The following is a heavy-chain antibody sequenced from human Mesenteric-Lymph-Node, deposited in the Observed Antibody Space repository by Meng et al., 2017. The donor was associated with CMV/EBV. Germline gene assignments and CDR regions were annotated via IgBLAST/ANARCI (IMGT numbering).Heavy chain of an antibody. J-gene: IGHJ3*01. CDR1: GDSVSSNSAA. Sequence: SETLSLTCAISGDSVSSNSAAWNWIRQSPSRGLEWLGRTYYRSKWYNDYAVSVKSRIIINPDTSKNQFSLPLNSVTPEDTAVYYCASGISLTGNREAFDVWGQGTMVTVSS. CDR2: TYYRSKWYN. CDR3: ASGISLTGNREAFDV. D-gene: IGHD1-20*01. V-gene: IGHV6-1*01.